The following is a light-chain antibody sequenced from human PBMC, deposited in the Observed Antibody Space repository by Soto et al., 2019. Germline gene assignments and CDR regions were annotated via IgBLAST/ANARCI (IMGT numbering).Light chain of an antibody. V-gene: IGKV3-11*01. J-gene: IGKJ5*01. CDR2: DAA. Sequence: EVVLTQSPATLSLSPGERATLSCRASQSVSNSLAWYQHKPGQAPRLLIFDAANRATGIPARFSGSGSGTDFALTISSLEPEDFAVYYCQLRSNWPPITFGQWTRLEI. CDR1: QSVSNS. CDR3: QLRSNWPPIT.